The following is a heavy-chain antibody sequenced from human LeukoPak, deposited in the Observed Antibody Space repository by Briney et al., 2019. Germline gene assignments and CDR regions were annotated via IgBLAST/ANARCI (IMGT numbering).Heavy chain of an antibody. CDR2: IYYSGST. CDR3: ARSKLLWFGEPENWFDP. D-gene: IGHD3-10*01. V-gene: IGHV4-59*01. J-gene: IGHJ5*02. Sequence: SETLSLTCTVSGGSISSYYWSWIRQPPGKGLEWIGYIYYSGSTNYNPSLKSRVTISVDTSKNQFSLKLSSVTAADTAVYYCARSKLLWFGEPENWFDPWGQGTPVTVSS. CDR1: GGSISSYY.